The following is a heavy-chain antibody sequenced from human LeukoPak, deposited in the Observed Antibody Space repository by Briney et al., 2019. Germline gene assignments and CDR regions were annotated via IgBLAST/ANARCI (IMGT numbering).Heavy chain of an antibody. CDR1: GFTFSSYG. D-gene: IGHD3-9*01. CDR2: IRYDGSSK. CDR3: ATCRLRYFDWFPTDY. V-gene: IGHV3-30*02. Sequence: GGSLRLSCAASGFTFSSYGMHWVRQAPGKGLEWVAFIRYDGSSKYYADSVKGRFTISRDNSKNTLYLQMNSLRAEDTAVYYCATCRLRYFDWFPTDYWGQGTLVTVSS. J-gene: IGHJ4*02.